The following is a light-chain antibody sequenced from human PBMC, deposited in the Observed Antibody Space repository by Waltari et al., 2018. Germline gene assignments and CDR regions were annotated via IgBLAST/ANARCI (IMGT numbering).Light chain of an antibody. V-gene: IGLV1-44*01. Sequence: QSVLTQPPSASGTPGQRVNISCSGSLYNIASNTVTLYRQLPGTAPKLLIYGDNQRPSGVPDRFSGSKSVTSASLAISGLQSADEADYYCAGWDDSLNGPVFGGGTKLTVL. CDR2: GDN. CDR1: LYNIASNT. CDR3: AGWDDSLNGPV. J-gene: IGLJ3*02.